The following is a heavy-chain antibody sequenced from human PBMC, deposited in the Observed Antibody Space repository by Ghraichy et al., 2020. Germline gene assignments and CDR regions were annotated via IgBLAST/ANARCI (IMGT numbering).Heavy chain of an antibody. D-gene: IGHD2-2*02. V-gene: IGHV1-2*06. J-gene: IGHJ4*02. CDR2: IHPNSGAT. Sequence: ASVKVSCKASGYTFTGYYMHWVRQAPGQGLEWMGRIHPNSGATNYAQKFQGRVTLARDTSISTAYMELSRLTSDDTAVYYCARKYCTSTNCYTDVWGQGTLVTVSS. CDR3: ARKYCTSTNCYTDV. CDR1: GYTFTGYY.